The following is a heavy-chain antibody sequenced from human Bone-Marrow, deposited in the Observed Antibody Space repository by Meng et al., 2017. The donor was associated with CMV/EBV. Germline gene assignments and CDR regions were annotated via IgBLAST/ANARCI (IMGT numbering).Heavy chain of an antibody. Sequence: SVKVSCKASGGTLSSYGIIWVRQAPGQGLEWMGGTIPIFNTPNYAQKFQGRVTITTDESTTTAYMELSSLRSDDTAVYYCARDRTARPIIAVPGYYYGMDVWGQGTTVTVSS. CDR2: TIPIFNTP. CDR3: ARDRTARPIIAVPGYYYGMDV. D-gene: IGHD6-19*01. CDR1: GGTLSSYG. J-gene: IGHJ6*02. V-gene: IGHV1-69*05.